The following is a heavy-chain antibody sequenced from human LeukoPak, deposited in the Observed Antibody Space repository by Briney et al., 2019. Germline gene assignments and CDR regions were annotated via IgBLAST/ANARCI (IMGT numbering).Heavy chain of an antibody. D-gene: IGHD2-2*01. J-gene: IGHJ4*02. Sequence: PGGSLRLSCAASGFTFSSYGMHWVRQAPGKGLEWVAFIRYDGSNKYYADSVKGRFTISRDNSKNTLYLQMNSLRAEDTAVYYCAKDHCSSTSCPGVGSDYWGQGTLVTVSS. V-gene: IGHV3-30*02. CDR2: IRYDGSNK. CDR1: GFTFSSYG. CDR3: AKDHCSSTSCPGVGSDY.